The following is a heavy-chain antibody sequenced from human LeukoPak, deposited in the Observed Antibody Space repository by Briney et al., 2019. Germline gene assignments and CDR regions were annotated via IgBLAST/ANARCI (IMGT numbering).Heavy chain of an antibody. J-gene: IGHJ4*02. CDR3: ARDYSNQRGFDY. D-gene: IGHD4-11*01. CDR2: IYYSGST. Sequence: SETLSLTCTVSGGSISSSSYYWGWIRQPPGKGLEWIGSIYYSGSTYYNPSLKSRVTISVDTPKNQFSLKLSSVTAADTAVYYCARDYSNQRGFDYWGQGTLITVSS. CDR1: GGSISSSSYY. V-gene: IGHV4-39*02.